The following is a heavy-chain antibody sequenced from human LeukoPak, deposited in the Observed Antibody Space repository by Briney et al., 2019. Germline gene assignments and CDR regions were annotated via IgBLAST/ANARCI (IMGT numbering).Heavy chain of an antibody. J-gene: IGHJ3*02. CDR1: GYSFTSYW. V-gene: IGHV5-51*01. CDR2: IYPGDSDT. D-gene: IGHD4-17*01. Sequence: PGESLRISCKGSGYSFTSYWISWVRQMPGKGLEWMGIIYPGDSDTRYSPSFQGQVTISADKSISTAYLQWSSLKASDTAMYYCATHSYGVPTDDAFDIWGQGTMVTVSS. CDR3: ATHSYGVPTDDAFDI.